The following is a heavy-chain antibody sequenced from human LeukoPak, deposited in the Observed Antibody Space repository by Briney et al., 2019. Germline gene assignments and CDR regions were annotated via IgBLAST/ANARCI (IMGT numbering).Heavy chain of an antibody. J-gene: IGHJ4*02. CDR2: IIPIFGTA. V-gene: IGHV1-69*13. D-gene: IGHD2-2*01. CDR3: ARAGFGGYCSSTSCYPFDY. Sequence: GASXKVSCKASGGTFSSYAISWVRQAPGQGLEWMGGIIPIFGTANYAQKFQGRVTITADESTSTAYMELSSLRSEDTAVYYCARAGFGGYCSSTSCYPFDYWGQGTLVTVSS. CDR1: GGTFSSYA.